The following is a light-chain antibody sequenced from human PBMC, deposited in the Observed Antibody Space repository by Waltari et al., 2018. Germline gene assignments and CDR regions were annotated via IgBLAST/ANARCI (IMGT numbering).Light chain of an antibody. CDR2: KTS. Sequence: DIQMTQSPSSLSASVGDTVTITCRASQSFSSWLAWYQQKPGKAPKLLIYKTSSLQSGVPSRFSGSGSGTDFTLTISSLQPEDFATYFCLQYSSSPYSFGQGTKVEIK. CDR3: LQYSSSPYS. CDR1: QSFSSW. J-gene: IGKJ2*03. V-gene: IGKV1-12*01.